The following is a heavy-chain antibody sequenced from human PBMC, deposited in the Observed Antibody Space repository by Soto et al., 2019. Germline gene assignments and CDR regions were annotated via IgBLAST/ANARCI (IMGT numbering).Heavy chain of an antibody. V-gene: IGHV5-10-1*01. J-gene: IGHJ6*02. CDR2: IDPADSST. CDR1: GYSFNTYW. CDR3: ARLEKWYYNYYGLDV. D-gene: IGHD1-26*01. Sequence: GEALKISCQGSGYSFNTYWISWVRQMPGKGLEWMGKIDPADSSTNYSPSFQGHITISVDRSINTAHLQFSSLKAADTAVYYCARLEKWYYNYYGLDVWGQGTMVTVSS.